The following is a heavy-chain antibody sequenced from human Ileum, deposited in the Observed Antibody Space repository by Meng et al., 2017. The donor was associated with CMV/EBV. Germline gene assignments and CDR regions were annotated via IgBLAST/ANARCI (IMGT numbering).Heavy chain of an antibody. V-gene: IGHV4-39*07. CDR2: MYFSGIA. D-gene: IGHD1-26*01. CDR3: ARDLTNKWFYY. J-gene: IGHJ4*02. Sequence: QLQGAGPGMVKPAETLSLTCTASGDPSSSGSHSWAWFRQPPGKRLEWIGSMYFSGIADYNPSLKSRVTISLHATQKQFSLRLTSVTAADSAVYFCARDLTNKWFYYWGQGTLVTVSS. CDR1: GDPSSSGSHS.